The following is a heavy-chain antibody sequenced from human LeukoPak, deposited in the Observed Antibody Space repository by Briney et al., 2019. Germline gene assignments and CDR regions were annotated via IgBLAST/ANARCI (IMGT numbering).Heavy chain of an antibody. J-gene: IGHJ5*02. Sequence: GGSLRLSCAASGFTFDDYTMHWVRHAPGKGLEWVSGTNWNGGNTGCADFVKGRFTISGDNAKNSLYLQMNSQSAEDATIYFCARDRDDYGSGTSGGPWGQGTLVIVSS. V-gene: IGHV3-20*04. CDR3: ARDRDDYGSGTSGGP. D-gene: IGHD3-10*01. CDR2: TNWNGGNT. CDR1: GFTFDDYT.